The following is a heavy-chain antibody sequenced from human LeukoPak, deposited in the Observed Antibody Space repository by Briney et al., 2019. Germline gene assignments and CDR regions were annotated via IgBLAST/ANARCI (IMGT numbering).Heavy chain of an antibody. V-gene: IGHV1-18*01. CDR2: ISAYNGNT. J-gene: IGHJ5*02. CDR3: ARDGSSIAAAGIWFDP. D-gene: IGHD6-13*01. CDR1: GYTFTSYG. Sequence: ASVKVSCKASGYTFTSYGISWVRQAPGQGLEWMGWISAYNGNTNYAQKLQGRVTMTTDTSTSTAYMELRSLRSDDTAVYYCARDGSSIAAAGIWFDPWGQGTLVTVSS.